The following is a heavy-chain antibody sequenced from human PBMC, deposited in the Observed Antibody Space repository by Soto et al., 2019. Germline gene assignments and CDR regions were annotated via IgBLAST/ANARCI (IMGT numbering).Heavy chain of an antibody. D-gene: IGHD2-2*01. CDR2: INPNSGGT. Sequence: ASVKVSCKASGYTFTGYYMHWVRQAPGQGLEWMGWINPNSGGTNYAQKFQGRVTMTRDTSISTAYMELSRLRSDDTAVYYCARAGMAVPAAPYRFDPWGQGTLVTVSS. CDR1: GYTFTGYY. J-gene: IGHJ5*02. CDR3: ARAGMAVPAAPYRFDP. V-gene: IGHV1-2*02.